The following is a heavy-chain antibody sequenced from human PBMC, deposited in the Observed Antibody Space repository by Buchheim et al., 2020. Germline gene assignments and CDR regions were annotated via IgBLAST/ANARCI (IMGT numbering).Heavy chain of an antibody. J-gene: IGHJ4*02. D-gene: IGHD5-18*01. V-gene: IGHV4-4*02. Sequence: QVQLQQWGAGLLKPSETLSLTCAVSGGSISSSNWWSWVRQPPGKGLEWIGEIYHSGSTNYNPSLKSRVTISVDKSKNQLSLKLSSVTAADTAVYYCARDSNLQLWTSFDYWGQGTL. CDR1: GGSISSSNW. CDR2: IYHSGST. CDR3: ARDSNLQLWTSFDY.